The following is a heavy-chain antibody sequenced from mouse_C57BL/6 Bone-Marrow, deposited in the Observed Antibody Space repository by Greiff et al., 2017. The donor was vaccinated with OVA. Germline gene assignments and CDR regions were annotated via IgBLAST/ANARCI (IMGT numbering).Heavy chain of an antibody. V-gene: IGHV7-3*01. J-gene: IGHJ4*01. D-gene: IGHD2-3*01. CDR2: IRNKANGYTT. CDR3: ASIYEGYYPYAMDY. CDR1: GFTFTDYY. Sequence: EVKVVESGGGLVQPGGSLSLSCAASGFTFTDYYMSWVRQPPGKALEWLGFIRNKANGYTTEYSASVKGRFTISRDNSQSILYLQMNALRAEDSATESCASIYEGYYPYAMDYWGQGTSVTVSS.